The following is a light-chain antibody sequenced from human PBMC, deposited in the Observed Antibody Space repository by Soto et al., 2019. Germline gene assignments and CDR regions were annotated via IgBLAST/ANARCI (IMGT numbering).Light chain of an antibody. CDR1: QTISNY. Sequence: DIQMTQSPSSLSAFVGDRVTITCRASQTISNYLNWYQQRPGKAPKLLIYLASSLQSGVPSRFGGSGSGTDFTLTISSLQPEASATYYCQQSYGPPITFGQGTRLEIK. V-gene: IGKV1-39*01. CDR2: LAS. J-gene: IGKJ5*01. CDR3: QQSYGPPIT.